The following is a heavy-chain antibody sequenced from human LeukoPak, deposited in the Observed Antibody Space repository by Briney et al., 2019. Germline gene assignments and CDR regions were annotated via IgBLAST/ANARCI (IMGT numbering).Heavy chain of an antibody. J-gene: IGHJ4*02. CDR3: GYSYGYTAYFDY. D-gene: IGHD5-18*01. CDR1: GFTFSSYW. V-gene: IGHV3-74*01. CDR2: INGDGSST. Sequence: GGSLRLSCAASGFTFSSYWMHWVRQAPGKGLVWVSRINGDGSSTSYADSVKGRFTISRDNAKNTLYLQMNSLRAEDTAVYYCGYSYGYTAYFDYWGQGTLVTVSS.